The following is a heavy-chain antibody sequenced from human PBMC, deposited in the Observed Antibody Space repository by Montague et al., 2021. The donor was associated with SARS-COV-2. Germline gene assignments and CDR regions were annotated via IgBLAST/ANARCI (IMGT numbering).Heavy chain of an antibody. CDR3: ARHSGYYAGSGYYDY. Sequence: SETLSLTCTVSGDSISNYYWSWIRQPPGKGLEWIGYIYFSGSTNYNPSLESRVTISVITSRNQLSLRLRSVTAADTAVYYCARHSGYYAGSGYYDYGGQRTVIVSS. J-gene: IGHJ4*02. CDR1: GDSISNYY. D-gene: IGHD3-22*01. CDR2: IYFSGST. V-gene: IGHV4-59*08.